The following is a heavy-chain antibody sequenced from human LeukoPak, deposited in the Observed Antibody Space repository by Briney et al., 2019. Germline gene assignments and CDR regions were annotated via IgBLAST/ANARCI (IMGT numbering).Heavy chain of an antibody. CDR1: GGSISSSSYY. Sequence: SETLSLACTVSGGSISSSSYYWGWIRQPPGKGLEWIGSIYYSGSTYYNPSLKSRVTISVDTSKNQFSLKLSSVTAADTAVYYCARPINGYWGQGTLVTVSS. J-gene: IGHJ4*02. CDR2: IYYSGST. V-gene: IGHV4-39*07. CDR3: ARPINGY.